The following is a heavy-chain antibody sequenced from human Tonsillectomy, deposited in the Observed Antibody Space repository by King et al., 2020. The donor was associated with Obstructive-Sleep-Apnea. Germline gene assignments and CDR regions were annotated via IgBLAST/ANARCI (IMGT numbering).Heavy chain of an antibody. J-gene: IGHJ4*02. Sequence: VQLVESGGGLVQPGGSLKLSCAASGFTFNRYAMSWVRQAPGKGLEWVSSISGSGDITYYADSVKGRFTISRDNSKNTLFVQMNSLRAEDTALYYCANWSPEGRYFDWSGFDYWGQGTLVTVSS. CDR1: GFTFNRYA. CDR2: ISGSGDIT. CDR3: ANWSPEGRYFDWSGFDY. V-gene: IGHV3-23*04. D-gene: IGHD3-9*01.